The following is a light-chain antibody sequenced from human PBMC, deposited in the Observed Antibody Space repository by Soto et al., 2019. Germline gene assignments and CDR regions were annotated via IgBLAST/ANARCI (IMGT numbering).Light chain of an antibody. J-gene: IGLJ1*01. CDR2: GNS. CDR3: QSYDSSLSGFYV. Sequence: QSLMTEPTTVSAAPGHRVTISCTVSSSNIGAGYDVHWYQQLPGTAPKLLIYGNSNRPSGVPDRFSGSKSGTSASLAITGLQAEDEDDYYCQSYDSSLSGFYVFGTGTKSPS. V-gene: IGLV1-40*01. CDR1: SSNIGAGYD.